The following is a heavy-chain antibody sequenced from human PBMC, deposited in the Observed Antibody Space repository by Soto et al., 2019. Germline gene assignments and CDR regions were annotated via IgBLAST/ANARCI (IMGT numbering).Heavy chain of an antibody. J-gene: IGHJ1*01. CDR1: GGSISSYY. CDR3: ARVDYGDSAEYFQH. D-gene: IGHD4-17*01. Sequence: SETLSLTCTVSGGSISSYYWSWIRQPPGKGLEWIRYIYYSGSTNYNPSLKSRVTISVDTSKNQFSLKLSSVTAADTAVYYCARVDYGDSAEYFQHWGQGTLVTVS. CDR2: IYYSGST. V-gene: IGHV4-59*01.